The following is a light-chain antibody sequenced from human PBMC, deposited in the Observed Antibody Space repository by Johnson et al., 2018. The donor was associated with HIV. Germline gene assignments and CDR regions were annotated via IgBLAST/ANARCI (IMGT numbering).Light chain of an antibody. CDR2: DNN. CDR3: ATWATSRSTGGV. V-gene: IGLV1-51*01. CDR1: SSNIGNNY. Sequence: QSVLTQPPSVSAAPGQKVTISCSGSSSNIGNNYISWYQQLPGTAPKLLIYDNNKRPSGIPDRFSGSKSGTSATLDITGLQTGDEADYSCATWATSRSTGGVFGTGNKVTVL. J-gene: IGLJ1*01.